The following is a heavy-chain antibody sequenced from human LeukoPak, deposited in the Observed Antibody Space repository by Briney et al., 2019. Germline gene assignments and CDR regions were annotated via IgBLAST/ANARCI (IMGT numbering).Heavy chain of an antibody. CDR1: GGSISSSSYY. V-gene: IGHV4-39*07. CDR3: ASRGGYKFRFTDYYYYYMDV. D-gene: IGHD5-24*01. Sequence: SETLSLTCTVSGGSISSSSYYWGWIRQPPGKGLEWVGEINHSGNTNHNPSLKSRVTISVDTSKNQFSLKLSSVTAADTAVYCCASRGGYKFRFTDYYYYYMDVWGNGTTVTVSS. J-gene: IGHJ6*03. CDR2: INHSGNT.